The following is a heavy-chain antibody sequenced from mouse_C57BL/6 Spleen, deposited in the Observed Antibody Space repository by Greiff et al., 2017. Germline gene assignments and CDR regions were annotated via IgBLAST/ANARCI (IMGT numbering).Heavy chain of an antibody. CDR3: ARRGGSSSFDC. CDR2: ISYSGST. J-gene: IGHJ2*01. V-gene: IGHV3-8*01. Sequence: EVQVVESGPGLAKPSQTLSLTCSVTGYSITSDYWNWIRKFPGNKLEYIGYISYSGSTYSNPSLKIQISITRDTSKNQYYLQLNSVTTEDTATYYWARRGGSSSFDCWGQGTNPTVSS. D-gene: IGHD1-1*01. CDR1: GYSITSDY.